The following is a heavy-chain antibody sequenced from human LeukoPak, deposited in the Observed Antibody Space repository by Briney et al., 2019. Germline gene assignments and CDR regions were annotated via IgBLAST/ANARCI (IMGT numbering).Heavy chain of an antibody. V-gene: IGHV3-21*01. D-gene: IGHD3-16*01. CDR2: ISSSSSYI. Sequence: TGGSLRLSCAASGFTFSSYWMSWVRQAPGKGLEWVSSISSSSSYIYYADSVKGRFTISRDNAKNSLYLQMNSLRAEDTAVYYCARVGGSTNWFDPWGQGTLVTVSS. CDR1: GFTFSSYW. J-gene: IGHJ5*02. CDR3: ARVGGSTNWFDP.